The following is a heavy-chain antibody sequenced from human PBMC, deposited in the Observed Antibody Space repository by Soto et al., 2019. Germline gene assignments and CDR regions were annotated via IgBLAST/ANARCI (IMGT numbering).Heavy chain of an antibody. D-gene: IGHD2-2*01. CDR1: YSFTSYW. CDR2: IDPSDSYT. CDR3: ASSPRGYCSSTSCRELGNYYGMDV. Sequence: YSFTSYWITWVRQMPGEGLEWMGRIDPSDSYTNYSPSFQGHVTISADKSISTAYLQWSSLKASDTAMYYCASSPRGYCSSTSCRELGNYYGMDVWGQGTTVTVSS. V-gene: IGHV5-10-1*01. J-gene: IGHJ6*02.